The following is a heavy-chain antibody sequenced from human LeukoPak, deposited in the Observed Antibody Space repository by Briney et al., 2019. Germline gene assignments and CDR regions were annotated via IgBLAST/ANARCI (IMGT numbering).Heavy chain of an antibody. J-gene: IGHJ4*02. V-gene: IGHV3-30-3*01. CDR1: GFTFSSYA. CDR3: VQRGLDY. D-gene: IGHD6-25*01. CDR2: ISYDGSNK. Sequence: PGGSLRLSCAASGFTFSSYAMHWVRQAPGKGLEWVAVISYDGSNKYYADSVKGRFTISRDNSKDTLYLQMNSLRAEDTAVYYCVQRGLDYWGQGTQVTVSS.